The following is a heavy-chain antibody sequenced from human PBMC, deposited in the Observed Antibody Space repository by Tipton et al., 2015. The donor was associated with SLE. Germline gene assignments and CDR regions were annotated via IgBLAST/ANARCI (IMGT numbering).Heavy chain of an antibody. J-gene: IGHJ3*02. Sequence: SLRLSCAASGFTVSSNYMSWVRQAPGKGLEWVSVIYSGGSTYYADSVKGRFTISRHNSKNTLYLQMNSRRAEDTAVYYCARAMSYYYYDSSDAFDIWGQGTMVTVSP. D-gene: IGHD3-22*01. CDR3: ARAMSYYYYDSSDAFDI. V-gene: IGHV3-53*04. CDR2: IYSGGST. CDR1: GFTVSSNY.